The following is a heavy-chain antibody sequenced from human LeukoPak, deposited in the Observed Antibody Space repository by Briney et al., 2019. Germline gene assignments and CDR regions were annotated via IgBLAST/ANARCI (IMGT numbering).Heavy chain of an antibody. V-gene: IGHV4-28*05. CDR1: GYSISSSNW. Sequence: SDTLSLTCAVSGYSISSSNWWGWIRQPPGKGLEWIGYIYYSGSIYYNPSLKSRVTMSVDTSKNQFTLKLGSVTAVDTAVYYCARTMSSSHTVYGMDVWGQGTTVTVSS. CDR2: IYYSGSI. D-gene: IGHD2-2*02. CDR3: ARTMSSSHTVYGMDV. J-gene: IGHJ6*02.